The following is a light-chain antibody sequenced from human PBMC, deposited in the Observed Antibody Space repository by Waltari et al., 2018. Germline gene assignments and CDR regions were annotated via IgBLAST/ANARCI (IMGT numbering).Light chain of an antibody. V-gene: IGKV1-39*01. CDR2: AAS. CDR1: QTISNY. J-gene: IGKJ2*01. Sequence: DIQMTQSPSSLSASVGDRVTITCRASQTISNYLNWYQQKPGKAPNLLVYAASSLQSGVPSRFSGSGSGTDFTLTISSLQAEDVAVYYCQQYYSTPYTFGQGTKLEIK. CDR3: QQYYSTPYT.